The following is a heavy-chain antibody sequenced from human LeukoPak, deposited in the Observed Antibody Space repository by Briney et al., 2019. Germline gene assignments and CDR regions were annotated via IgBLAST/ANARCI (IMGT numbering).Heavy chain of an antibody. CDR1: GYTFTGYY. CDR3: ASVSPPYCGGDCPPDY. Sequence: GASVKVSCKASGYTFTGYYMHWVRQAPGQGLEWMGWINPNSGGTNCAQKFQGRVTMTRDTSISTAYMELSRLRSDDTAVYYCASVSPPYCGGDCPPDYWGQGTLVTVSS. D-gene: IGHD2-21*02. J-gene: IGHJ4*02. CDR2: INPNSGGT. V-gene: IGHV1-2*02.